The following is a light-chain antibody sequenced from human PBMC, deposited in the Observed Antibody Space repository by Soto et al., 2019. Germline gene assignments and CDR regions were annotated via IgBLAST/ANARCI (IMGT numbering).Light chain of an antibody. CDR2: SNN. V-gene: IGLV1-44*01. Sequence: LTQPPSASGTPGQRVTISCSGSSSNVGSNTVNWYQQLPGTAPKLLIYSNNQRPSGVPDRFSGSKSGTSASLAISGLQSGDEADYYCAAWDDSLNAYVFATGTKVPVL. J-gene: IGLJ1*01. CDR3: AAWDDSLNAYV. CDR1: SSNVGSNT.